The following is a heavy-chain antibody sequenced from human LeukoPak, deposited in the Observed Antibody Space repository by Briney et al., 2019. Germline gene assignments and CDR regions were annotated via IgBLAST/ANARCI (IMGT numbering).Heavy chain of an antibody. CDR2: IYYSGST. J-gene: IGHJ5*02. CDR1: GDSISSYY. V-gene: IGHV4-59*01. Sequence: SESLSLTCTVSGDSISSYYWSWIRQPPGKGLEWIGYIYYSGSTNYNPSLKSRVTISVDTSKNQFSLKLSSVTAADTAVYYCARDYSQHGRFDPWGQGTLVTVCS. CDR3: ARDYSQHGRFDP. D-gene: IGHD2-21*01.